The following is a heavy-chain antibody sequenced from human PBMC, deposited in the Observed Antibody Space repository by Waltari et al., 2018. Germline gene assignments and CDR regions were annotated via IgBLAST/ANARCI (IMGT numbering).Heavy chain of an antibody. J-gene: IGHJ4*02. V-gene: IGHV4-59*01. Sequence: QVQLQESGPGLVKPSETLSLPCTVSGASITTSYYSWIRQSPGKGLQWIGSMYYTGPPEHNPTLKSRFTISLDTSMNQFSLSLTSVTTADTAVYYCARDYPAAHVFDYWGQGTVVAVSS. CDR3: ARDYPAAHVFDY. CDR1: GASITTSY. D-gene: IGHD2-15*01. CDR2: MYYTGPP.